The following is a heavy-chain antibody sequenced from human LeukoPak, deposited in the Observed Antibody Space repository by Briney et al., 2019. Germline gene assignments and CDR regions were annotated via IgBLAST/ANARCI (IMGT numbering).Heavy chain of an antibody. J-gene: IGHJ6*04. CDR1: GYSFTSYW. Sequence: GESLTISCKGSGYSFTSYWIGWVRQMPGKGLEWMGIIHPGDSDTRNSPSFQAQVTFSVDKSISTAYLQWSSLKASDTAVYYCARQRGGCSGGSCTGMDVWGKGTTVTVSS. CDR3: ARQRGGCSGGSCTGMDV. CDR2: IHPGDSDT. D-gene: IGHD2-15*01. V-gene: IGHV5-51*01.